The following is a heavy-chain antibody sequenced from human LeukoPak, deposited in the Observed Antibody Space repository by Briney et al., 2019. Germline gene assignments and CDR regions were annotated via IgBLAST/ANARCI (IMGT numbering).Heavy chain of an antibody. CDR2: VTNNNGAM. CDR1: GFTFSDYY. CDR3: ARALADNRGYYLGFDY. V-gene: IGHV3-11*04. J-gene: IGHJ4*02. Sequence: PGGSLRLSCAASGFTFSDYYMGWIRQAPGKGLEWISYVTNNNGAMFYAGSLEGRFTIFRDNAKNSLYLQMNSLRPDDTAVYYCARALADNRGYYLGFDYWGRGTLVTVSS. D-gene: IGHD3-22*01.